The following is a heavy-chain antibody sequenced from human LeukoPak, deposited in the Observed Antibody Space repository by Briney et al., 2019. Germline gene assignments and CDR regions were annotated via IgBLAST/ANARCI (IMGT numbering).Heavy chain of an antibody. CDR3: AGAMAAAGSRGWFDP. J-gene: IGHJ5*02. Sequence: SETLSLTCTVSGGSISSYYWSWIRQPPGKGLEWIGSIYYSGSTYYNPSLKSRVTIPVDASKNQFSLKLSSVTAADTAVYYCAGAMAAAGSRGWFDPWGQGVLVTVSS. D-gene: IGHD6-13*01. CDR2: IYYSGST. CDR1: GGSISSYY. V-gene: IGHV4-59*04.